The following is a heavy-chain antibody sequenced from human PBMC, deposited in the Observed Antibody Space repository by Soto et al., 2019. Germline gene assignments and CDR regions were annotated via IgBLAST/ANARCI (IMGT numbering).Heavy chain of an antibody. CDR2: INAGNVNT. J-gene: IGHJ4*02. CDR1: GYTFTSYA. Sequence: QVQRVQSGAEEKKPGASLKVSCKASGYTFTSYAMHWVRQAPGQSLEWMGWINAGNVNTKYSQKFQGRVTITRDTTASTAYMELSSVRSEDTAVYYCARSIVVVTALDYWGQGTLVTVSS. CDR3: ARSIVVVTALDY. V-gene: IGHV1-3*05. D-gene: IGHD2-21*02.